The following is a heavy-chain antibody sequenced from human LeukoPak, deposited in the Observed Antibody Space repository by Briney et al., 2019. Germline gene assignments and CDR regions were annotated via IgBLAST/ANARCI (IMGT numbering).Heavy chain of an antibody. CDR1: GFTFSSYS. J-gene: IGHJ4*02. CDR2: ISSSSSYI. V-gene: IGHV3-21*01. Sequence: GGSLRLSCAASGFTFSSYSMNWVRQAPGKGLEWVSSISSSSSYIYYADSVKGRFTISRDNAKNSLYLQMNSLGAEDTAVYYCASHLYSSSSGFDYWGQGTLVTVSS. D-gene: IGHD6-6*01. CDR3: ASHLYSSSSGFDY.